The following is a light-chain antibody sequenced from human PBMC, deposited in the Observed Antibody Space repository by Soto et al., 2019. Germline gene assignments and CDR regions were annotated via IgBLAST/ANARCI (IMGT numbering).Light chain of an antibody. V-gene: IGKV1-5*01. CDR1: QSISSW. CDR2: DAS. Sequence: DIQMTQSPCTLSESXGDRVTITXXASQSISSWLAWYQQKPGKAPKLLIYDASSLESGVPSRFSGSGSGTEFTLTISSLQPDDFATYYCQQYNSYPWTFGQGTKVDIK. CDR3: QQYNSYPWT. J-gene: IGKJ1*01.